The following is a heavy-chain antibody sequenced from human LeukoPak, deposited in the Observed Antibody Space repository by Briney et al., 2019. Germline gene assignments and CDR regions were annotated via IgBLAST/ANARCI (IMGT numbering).Heavy chain of an antibody. CDR1: GFTFSDYY. V-gene: IGHV3-11*01. J-gene: IGHJ6*02. Sequence: GGSLRLSCAASGFTFSDYYMSWIRQAPGKGLEWVSYISSSGSTIYYADSVKGRFTISRDNAKNSLYLQMNRPGAEDTAVYYCARGYGRRSYYYYYGMDVWGQGNTVTVSS. CDR2: ISSSGSTI. D-gene: IGHD4-17*01. CDR3: ARGYGRRSYYYYYGMDV.